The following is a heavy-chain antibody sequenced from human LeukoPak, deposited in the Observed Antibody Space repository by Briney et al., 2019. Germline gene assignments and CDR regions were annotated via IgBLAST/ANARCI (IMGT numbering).Heavy chain of an antibody. CDR1: GFTLSTYS. V-gene: IGHV3-23*01. Sequence: GGSLRLSCAASGFTLSTYSMSWVRQAPGKGLEWVSAISGSGGSTYYADSVKGRFTISRDNSKNTLYLQMNSLRAEDTAIYYCASASGSYYNRPFDYWGQGTLVTVSS. CDR3: ASASGSYYNRPFDY. CDR2: ISGSGGST. J-gene: IGHJ4*02. D-gene: IGHD3-10*01.